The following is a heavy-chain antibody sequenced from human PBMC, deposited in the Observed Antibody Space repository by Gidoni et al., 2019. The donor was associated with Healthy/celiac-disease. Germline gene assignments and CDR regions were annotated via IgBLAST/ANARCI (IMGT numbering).Heavy chain of an antibody. Sequence: QVQLQESGSGPVKPSETLSLTCTVPGGSITRDNWSWIRQPPGQGLEWIGYIYYSGSTNYNPSLKSRVTISVDTSKNQFSLKLSSVTAADTAVYYCERHNPGIFEVVIGLLDYWRQGTLVTVSS. CDR2: IYYSGST. CDR1: GGSITRDN. D-gene: IGHD3-3*01. CDR3: ERHNPGIFEVVIGLLDY. J-gene: IGHJ4*02. V-gene: IGHV4-59*01.